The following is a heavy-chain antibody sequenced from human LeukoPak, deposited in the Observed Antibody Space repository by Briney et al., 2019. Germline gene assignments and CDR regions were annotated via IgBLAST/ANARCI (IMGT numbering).Heavy chain of an antibody. CDR3: ARDLCPGSGGSCYRGY. V-gene: IGHV3-7*01. Sequence: PGGSLRLSCAASGFSFSNYWMSWVRQAPGKGLEWVANIKEDGSEKYYVDSVKGRFTISRDNAKNSLYLQMNSLRAEDTAVYYCARDLCPGSGGSCYRGYWGQGSLVTVSS. CDR2: IKEDGSEK. CDR1: GFSFSNYW. D-gene: IGHD2-15*01. J-gene: IGHJ4*02.